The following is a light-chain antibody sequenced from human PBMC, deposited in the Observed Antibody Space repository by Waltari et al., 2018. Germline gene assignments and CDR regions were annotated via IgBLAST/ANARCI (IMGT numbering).Light chain of an antibody. CDR3: QQYNSYSVT. J-gene: IGKJ1*01. V-gene: IGKV1-5*03. CDR1: QSVSWW. CDR2: KAS. Sequence: DIQMTHSPSTLSASVGDRVTIACRASQSVSWWLAWFQQKPGKDPKLLISKASSLDSGVPSRFIGSGSATEFRLTISNLQPDDFATYYCQQYNSYSVTFDQGP.